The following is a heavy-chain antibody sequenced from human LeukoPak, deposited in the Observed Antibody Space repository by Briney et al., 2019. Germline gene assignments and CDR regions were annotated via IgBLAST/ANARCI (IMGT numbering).Heavy chain of an antibody. Sequence: GGSLRLSCAASGFTFSNAWMSWVRQAPGKGLEWVAFIRYDGSNKYYADSVKGRFTISRDNSKNTLYLQMNSLRAEDTAVYYCVRGGESTWSWGQGTLVTVSS. V-gene: IGHV3-30*02. CDR1: GFTFSNAW. J-gene: IGHJ5*02. CDR3: VRGGESTWS. D-gene: IGHD2-15*01. CDR2: IRYDGSNK.